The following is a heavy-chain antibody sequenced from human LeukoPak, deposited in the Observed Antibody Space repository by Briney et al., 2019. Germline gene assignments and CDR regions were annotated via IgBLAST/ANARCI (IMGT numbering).Heavy chain of an antibody. CDR3: ANSYCSGTSCYHFDS. Sequence: KPSETLSLTCTVSGGSISSSSYYWGWIRQPPGKGLEWIGSMSYSGSTYYNPSLKSRVIISVDTSKNQFPLKLRSVTAADTAVYYCANSYCSGTSCYHFDSWGQGTLVTVSS. CDR2: MSYSGST. V-gene: IGHV4-39*01. J-gene: IGHJ4*02. CDR1: GGSISSSSYY. D-gene: IGHD2-2*01.